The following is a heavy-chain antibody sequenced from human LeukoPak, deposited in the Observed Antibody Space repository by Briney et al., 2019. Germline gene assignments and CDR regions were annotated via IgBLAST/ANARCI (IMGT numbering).Heavy chain of an antibody. CDR3: ARKNYGSGSYSFMDV. CDR1: GASVSSNNW. J-gene: IGHJ6*03. Sequence: SETLSLTCTVSGASVSSNNWWGWVRQPPGKGLEWIGSIYYSGSTYYNPSLKSRVTISVDTSKNQFSLRLSSVTAADTAVYYCARKNYGSGSYSFMDVWGKGTTVTVSS. V-gene: IGHV4-39*07. D-gene: IGHD3-10*01. CDR2: IYYSGST.